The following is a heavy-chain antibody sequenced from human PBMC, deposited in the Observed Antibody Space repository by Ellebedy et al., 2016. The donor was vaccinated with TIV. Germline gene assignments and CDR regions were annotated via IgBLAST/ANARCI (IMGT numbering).Heavy chain of an antibody. CDR3: ARAPMATIYFDY. CDR1: GFTFDDYG. D-gene: IGHD5-24*01. J-gene: IGHJ4*02. CDR2: INWNGGST. V-gene: IGHV3-20*04. Sequence: GESLKISCAASGFTFDDYGMSWVRQAPGKGLEWVSGINWNGGSTGYADSVKGRFTISRDNAKNSLYLQMNSLRAEDTALYYCARAPMATIYFDYWGQGTLVTVSS.